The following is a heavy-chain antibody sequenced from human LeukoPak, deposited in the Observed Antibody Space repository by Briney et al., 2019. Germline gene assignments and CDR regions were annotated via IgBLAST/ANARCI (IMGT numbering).Heavy chain of an antibody. V-gene: IGHV3-30*02. J-gene: IGHJ4*02. CDR3: ANPHFDD. CDR2: IRYDGSNK. CDR1: GFSFSSYG. Sequence: GGSLRLSCAASGFSFSSYGMHWVRQAPGKGRERVAFIRYDGSNKYYADPVKGPFTISRDNSKNTLYLQMNSLRAGDTAVYYCANPHFDDWGQGTLVTVSS.